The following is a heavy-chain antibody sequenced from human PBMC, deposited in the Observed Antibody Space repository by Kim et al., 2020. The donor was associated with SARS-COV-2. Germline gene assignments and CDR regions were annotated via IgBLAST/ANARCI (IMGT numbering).Heavy chain of an antibody. D-gene: IGHD3-10*01. V-gene: IGHV4-34*01. CDR2: INHSGST. J-gene: IGHJ3*02. Sequence: SETLSLTCAVYGGSFSGYYWSWIRQPPGKGLEWIGEINHSGSTNYNPSLKSRVTISVDTSKNQFSLKPSSVTAADTAVYYCAREATRGRGDGSGSFDAFVIRGQGTMVTVSS. CDR3: AREATRGRGDGSGSFDAFVI. CDR1: GGSFSGYY.